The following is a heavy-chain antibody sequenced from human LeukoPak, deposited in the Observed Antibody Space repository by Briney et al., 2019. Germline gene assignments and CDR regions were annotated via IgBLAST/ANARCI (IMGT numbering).Heavy chain of an antibody. V-gene: IGHV3-74*01. CDR2: INNDGVST. J-gene: IGHJ4*02. Sequence: ETLSLTCTVSGGSINSYYWMHWVRQVPGKGLEWLSRINNDGVSTSYADSVKGRFTISRDNAKNTLYLRMNSLRAEDTAIYYCARKPLSGGYGGTIDYWGQGTLVTVSS. D-gene: IGHD5-12*01. CDR3: ARKPLSGGYGGTIDY. CDR1: GGSINSYYW.